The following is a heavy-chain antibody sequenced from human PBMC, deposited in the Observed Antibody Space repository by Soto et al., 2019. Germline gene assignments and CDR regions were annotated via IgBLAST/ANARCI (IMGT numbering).Heavy chain of an antibody. Sequence: QITLKESGPTLVKPTQTLTLTCTFSGFSLSSTRVAVGWIRQPPGKALEWLALIYWDDDKRYSPFLKSRLTITKDTSKNQVVLTMTNMDPVDTATYYCAHNVVAGLGYYFDYWGRETLVTVSS. CDR1: GFSLSSTRVA. V-gene: IGHV2-5*02. D-gene: IGHD6-19*01. CDR3: AHNVVAGLGYYFDY. J-gene: IGHJ4*02. CDR2: IYWDDDK.